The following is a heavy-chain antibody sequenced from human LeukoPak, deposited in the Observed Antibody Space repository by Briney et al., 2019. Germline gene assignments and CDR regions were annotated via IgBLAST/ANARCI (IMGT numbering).Heavy chain of an antibody. CDR1: GFTFSSYA. J-gene: IGHJ4*02. D-gene: IGHD3-22*01. Sequence: QPGRSLRLSCAASGFTFSSYAMHWVRQAPGKGLEWVAVISYDGSNKYYADSVKGRFTISRDNSKNTLYLQMNSLRAEDTAVYYCARDLIMGVVVVIRPMGYWGQGTLVTVSS. CDR3: ARDLIMGVVVVIRPMGY. CDR2: ISYDGSNK. V-gene: IGHV3-30-3*01.